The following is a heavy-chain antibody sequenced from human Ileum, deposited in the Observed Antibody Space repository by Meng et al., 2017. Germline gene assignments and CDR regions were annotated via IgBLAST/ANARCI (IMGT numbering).Heavy chain of an antibody. Sequence: QVLLQESGSGLVKPSESLILSFSDSGDSLIAYNWNWIRQAPGKGLEWLGYVYDGEAPNYNPSLQSRLTISMDKSANQFSLRLNSVTAADTAVYYCARQTATYPSNWFDPWGQGILVTVSS. V-gene: IGHV4-59*08. CDR1: GDSLIAYN. J-gene: IGHJ5*02. CDR2: VYDGEAP. CDR3: ARQTATYPSNWFDP. D-gene: IGHD2-21*02.